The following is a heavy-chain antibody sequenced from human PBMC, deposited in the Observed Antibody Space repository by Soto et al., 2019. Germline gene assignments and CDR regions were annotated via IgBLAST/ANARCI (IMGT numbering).Heavy chain of an antibody. CDR1: GFTFSSYA. CDR3: AKNGVPEEVYYYYYYMDV. J-gene: IGHJ6*03. D-gene: IGHD2-2*01. CDR2: ISGSGGST. Sequence: GGSLRLSCAASGFTFSSYAMSWVRQAPGKGLEWVSAISGSGGSTYYADSVKGRFTISRDNSKNTLYLQMNSLRAEDTAVYYCAKNGVPEEVYYYYYYMDVWGKGTTVTVSS. V-gene: IGHV3-23*01.